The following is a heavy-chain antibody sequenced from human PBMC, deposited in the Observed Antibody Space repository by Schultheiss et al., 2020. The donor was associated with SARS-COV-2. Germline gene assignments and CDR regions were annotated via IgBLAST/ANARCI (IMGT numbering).Heavy chain of an antibody. V-gene: IGHV3-33*08. J-gene: IGHJ6*03. CDR3: ARGRRWLQLRGYYMDV. D-gene: IGHD5-24*01. Sequence: GGSLRLSCAASGFSVTSDFLGWVRQAPGKGLEWVAVIWYDGSNKYYADSVKGRFTISRDNSKNTLYLQMNSLRAEDTAVYYCARGRRWLQLRGYYMDVWGKGTTVTVSS. CDR1: GFSVTSDF. CDR2: IWYDGSNK.